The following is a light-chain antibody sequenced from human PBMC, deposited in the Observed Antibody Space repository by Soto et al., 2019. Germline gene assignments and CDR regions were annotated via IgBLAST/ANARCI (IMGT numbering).Light chain of an antibody. CDR1: QSISSSY. CDR2: GAS. J-gene: IGKJ1*01. CDR3: HQYNDWPPWT. V-gene: IGKV3-20*01. Sequence: EIVLTQSPGTLSLSPGERATLSCRASQSISSSYLAWYQQKPGQAPRLLIYGASSRATGIPDRFSGSGSGTEFTLTISRLQSEDFAVYYCHQYNDWPPWTFGQGTKVDIK.